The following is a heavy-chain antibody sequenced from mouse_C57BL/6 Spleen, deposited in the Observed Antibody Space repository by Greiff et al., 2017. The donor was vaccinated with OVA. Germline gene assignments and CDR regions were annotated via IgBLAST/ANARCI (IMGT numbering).Heavy chain of an antibody. D-gene: IGHD1-1*01. CDR2: IDPSDSYT. CDR3: ASITTVVAPTVNFDV. J-gene: IGHJ1*03. V-gene: IGHV1-69*01. CDR1: GYTFTSYW. Sequence: VQLQQPGAELVMPGASVKLSCKASGYTFTSYWMHWVKQRPGQGLEWIGEIDPSDSYTNYNQKFKGKSTLTVDKSYSTAYMQLSSLTSEDSAVYGCASITTVVAPTVNFDVWGTGTTVTVSS.